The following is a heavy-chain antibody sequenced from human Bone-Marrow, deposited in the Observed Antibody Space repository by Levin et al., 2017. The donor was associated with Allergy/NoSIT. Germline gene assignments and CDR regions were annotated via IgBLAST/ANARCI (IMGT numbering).Heavy chain of an antibody. CDR1: GFTFDDFA. CDR2: INWNSNTI. Sequence: SGGSLRLSCAASGFTFDDFAMHWVRQAPEKGLEWVSGINWNSNTIDYADSVKGRFTISRDNAKNSLYLQKNSLRPEDTAFYYCAKVPSSFGGSYYFHHWGRGTLVTVSS. V-gene: IGHV3-9*01. D-gene: IGHD3-16*01. CDR3: AKVPSSFGGSYYFHH. J-gene: IGHJ1*01.